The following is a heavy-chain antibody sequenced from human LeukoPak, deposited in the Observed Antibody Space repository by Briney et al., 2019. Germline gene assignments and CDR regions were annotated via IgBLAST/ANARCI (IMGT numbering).Heavy chain of an antibody. D-gene: IGHD4-23*01. CDR3: VTHEVTVITRSTFDN. V-gene: IGHV3-7*01. Sequence: GGSLRLSCIASGFTFSHFWMSWVRQAPGKGLEWVANIKPDDTEKYYGNSVKGRFTILRDNAKNSVYLQMNSLRAEDTGVYYCVTHEVTVITRSTFDNWGQGTLVTVSS. CDR2: IKPDDTEK. J-gene: IGHJ4*02. CDR1: GFTFSHFW.